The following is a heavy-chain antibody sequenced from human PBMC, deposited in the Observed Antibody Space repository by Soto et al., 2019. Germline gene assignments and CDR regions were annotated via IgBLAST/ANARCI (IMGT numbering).Heavy chain of an antibody. D-gene: IGHD2-2*01. J-gene: IGHJ6*02. CDR2: IYPGDSDT. CDR1: GYSFTSYW. Sequence: ESLKISCKGSGYSFTSYWIGWVRQMPGKGLEWMGIIYPGDSDTRYSPSFQGQVTISADKSISTAYLQWSSLKASDTAMYYCAKGGYCSSTSCPPLGYYYGMDVWGQGTTFTV. V-gene: IGHV5-51*01. CDR3: AKGGYCSSTSCPPLGYYYGMDV.